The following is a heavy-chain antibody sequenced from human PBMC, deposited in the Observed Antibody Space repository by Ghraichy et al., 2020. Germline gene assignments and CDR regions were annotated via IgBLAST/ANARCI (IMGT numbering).Heavy chain of an antibody. CDR2: INAGNGNT. J-gene: IGHJ5*02. V-gene: IGHV1-3*01. D-gene: IGHD3-22*01. Sequence: ASVKVSCKASGYTFTSYAMHWVRQAPGQRLEWMGWINAGNGNTKYSQKFQGRVTITRDTSASTAYMELSSLRSEDTAVYYCARSPYYYDSSGYYYVFWNWFDPWGQGTLVTVSS. CDR1: GYTFTSYA. CDR3: ARSPYYYDSSGYYYVFWNWFDP.